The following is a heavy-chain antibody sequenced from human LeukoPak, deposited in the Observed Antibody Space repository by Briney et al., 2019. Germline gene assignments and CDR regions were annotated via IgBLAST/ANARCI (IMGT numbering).Heavy chain of an antibody. V-gene: IGHV4-39*07. CDR2: IYYSGST. CDR3: ARERITMVRGTLDV. CDR1: GGSISSSSYY. J-gene: IGHJ6*04. D-gene: IGHD3-10*01. Sequence: SEALSLTCTVSGGSISSSSYYWGWIRQPPGKGLEWIGSIYYSGSTYYNPSLKSRVTISVDTSKNQFSLKLSSVTAADTAVYYCARERITMVRGTLDVWGKGTTVTVSS.